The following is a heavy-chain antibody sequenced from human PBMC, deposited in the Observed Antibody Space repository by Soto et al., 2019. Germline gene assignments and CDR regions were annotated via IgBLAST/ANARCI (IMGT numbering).Heavy chain of an antibody. Sequence: EVQLVESGGGLVQPGGSLRLSCAASGFTFSSYWMSWVRQAPGKGLEWVGNIQQDGSEKNYVDFMEGRFTISRDNAENSLYLQMNGLRDEDTAVYYCARIASAGRGWDVWGQGTTVVVSS. V-gene: IGHV3-7*01. CDR1: GFTFSSYW. CDR2: IQQDGSEK. CDR3: ARIASAGRGWDV. J-gene: IGHJ6*02. D-gene: IGHD6-13*01.